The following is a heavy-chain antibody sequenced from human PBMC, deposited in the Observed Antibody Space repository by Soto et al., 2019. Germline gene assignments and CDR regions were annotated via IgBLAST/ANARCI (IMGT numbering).Heavy chain of an antibody. J-gene: IGHJ6*02. CDR1: VGTISSYY. CDR2: IYYSGST. Sequence: PSETLYLTCTVSVGTISSYYWSWIRQPPGKGLEWIGSIYYSGSTYYNPSLKGRFTISRDNSKNTLYLQMNSLRAEDTAVYYCAKDLDYYGSGSYYLKVYYGMDVWGQGTTVTVSS. CDR3: AKDLDYYGSGSYYLKVYYGMDV. V-gene: IGHV4-59*04. D-gene: IGHD3-10*01.